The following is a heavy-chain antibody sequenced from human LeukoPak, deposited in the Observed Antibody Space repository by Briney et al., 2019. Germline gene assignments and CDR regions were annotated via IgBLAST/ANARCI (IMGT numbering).Heavy chain of an antibody. J-gene: IGHJ3*02. Sequence: PSETLSLTCTVSGGSISSYYWSWIRQPPGKGLEWIGYIYYSGSTNYNPSLKSRVTISVDTSKNQFSLKLSSVTAADTAVYYCARVGDGYRTAFDIWGQGTMVTVSS. CDR1: GGSISSYY. CDR2: IYYSGST. D-gene: IGHD5-24*01. CDR3: ARVGDGYRTAFDI. V-gene: IGHV4-59*01.